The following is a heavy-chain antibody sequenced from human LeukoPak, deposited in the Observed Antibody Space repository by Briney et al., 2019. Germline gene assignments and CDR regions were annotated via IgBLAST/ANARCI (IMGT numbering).Heavy chain of an antibody. V-gene: IGHV4-34*01. CDR3: ARGVSGWYYFDY. CDR1: GGSSSGYY. J-gene: IGHJ4*02. D-gene: IGHD6-19*01. Sequence: SETLSLTCAVYGGSSSGYYWSWIRQPPRKGLEWIGEINHSGSTNYNPSLKSRVTISVDTCKNQLSLKLSSVTAADTAVYYCARGVSGWYYFDYWGQGTLVTVSS. CDR2: INHSGST.